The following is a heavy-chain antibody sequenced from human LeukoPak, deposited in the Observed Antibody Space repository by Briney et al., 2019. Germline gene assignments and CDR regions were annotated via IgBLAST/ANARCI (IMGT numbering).Heavy chain of an antibody. CDR2: IKQDGSEK. V-gene: IGHV3-7*01. CDR3: ARDPRHHYYYYGMDV. Sequence: GGSLRLSCAASGFTFSSYWMGWVRQAPGKGLEWVANIKQDGSEKYYVDSVKGRFTISRDNAKNSLYLQMNSLRAEDTAVYYCARDPRHHYYYYGMDVWGQGTTVTVSS. CDR1: GFTFSSYW. J-gene: IGHJ6*02.